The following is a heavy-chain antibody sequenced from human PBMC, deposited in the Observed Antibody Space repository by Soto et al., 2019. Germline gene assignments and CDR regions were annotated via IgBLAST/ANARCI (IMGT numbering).Heavy chain of an antibody. J-gene: IGHJ4*02. D-gene: IGHD2-21*02. V-gene: IGHV4-4*02. CDR3: TRGGDWAFDY. CDR1: GDSISSDKW. Sequence: QGQLQESGPGLVKPSETLSLTCAVFGDSISSDKWWSWVRQPPGKGLEWIGEIHHRKSTNYNPSLKSLVVISVDKSKSQSSLNLNSVTAADTAIYFCTRGGDWAFDYWGQGTLVTVSS. CDR2: IHHRKST.